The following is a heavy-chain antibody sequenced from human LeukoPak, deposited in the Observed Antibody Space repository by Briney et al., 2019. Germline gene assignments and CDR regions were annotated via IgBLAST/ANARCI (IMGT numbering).Heavy chain of an antibody. Sequence: PSETLSLTCTVSGGSISSSSYYWGWIRRPPGKGLEWIGSIYYSGSTYYNPSLKSRVTISVDTSKNQFSLKLSSVTAADTAVYYCARRSRVVRGVIIPYYFDYWGQGTLVTVSS. CDR2: IYYSGST. J-gene: IGHJ4*02. CDR1: GGSISSSSYY. V-gene: IGHV4-39*01. CDR3: ARRSRVVRGVIIPYYFDY. D-gene: IGHD3-10*01.